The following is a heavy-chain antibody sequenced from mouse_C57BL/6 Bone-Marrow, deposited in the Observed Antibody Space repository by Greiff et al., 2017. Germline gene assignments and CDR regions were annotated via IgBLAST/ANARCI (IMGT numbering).Heavy chain of an antibody. CDR2: IDPNRGGT. Sequence: QVQLKQPGAELVKPGASVKLSCKASGYTFTSYWMHWVKQRPGRGLEWIGRIDPNRGGTKYNEKFKSKATLTVDKPSSTAYMQLSSLTSEDSAVSVCASPFWWFDVWGTGTTVTVSS. CDR3: ASPFWWFDV. CDR1: GYTFTSYW. J-gene: IGHJ1*03. D-gene: IGHD1-1*02. V-gene: IGHV1-62-3*01.